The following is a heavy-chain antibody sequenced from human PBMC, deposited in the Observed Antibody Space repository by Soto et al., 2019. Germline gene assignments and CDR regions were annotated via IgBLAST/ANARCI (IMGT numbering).Heavy chain of an antibody. Sequence: QVQLVESGGGVVQPGRSLRLSCAASGFTFSSYGMPWVRQAPGTGLEWVAVIWYDGSNKYYADSVKGRFTISRDNSKNTLYLQMNSLRAEDTAVYYCARWGDTVTTDPYYFDYWGQGTLVTVSS. D-gene: IGHD4-17*01. CDR2: IWYDGSNK. J-gene: IGHJ4*02. CDR3: ARWGDTVTTDPYYFDY. CDR1: GFTFSSYG. V-gene: IGHV3-33*01.